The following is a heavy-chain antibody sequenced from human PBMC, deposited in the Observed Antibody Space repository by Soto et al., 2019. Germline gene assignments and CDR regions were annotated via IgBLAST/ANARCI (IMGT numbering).Heavy chain of an antibody. CDR3: ARVRTGYFDY. CDR1: GGAINDHY. V-gene: IGHV4-59*11. Sequence: SETLSLTCTLSGGAINDHYWSFVRQPPGKGLEWIGYIYYNGNTNYNPSLESRVTISVDRSRNQFSLRLTSLTAADTAVYYCARVRTGYFDYWGRGALVTVSS. D-gene: IGHD3-9*01. CDR2: IYYNGNT. J-gene: IGHJ4*02.